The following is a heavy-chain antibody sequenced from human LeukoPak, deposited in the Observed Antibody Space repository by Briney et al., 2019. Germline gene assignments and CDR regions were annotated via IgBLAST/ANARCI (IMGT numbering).Heavy chain of an antibody. CDR3: ARDLGITMIVPHNY. Sequence: GASVKVSCKASGYTFTGYHMHWVRQAPGQGLEWMGWINPNSGGTNYARKFQGRVTMTRDTSISTAYMELSRLRSDDTAVYYCARDLGITMIVPHNYWGQGTLVTVSS. D-gene: IGHD3-22*01. J-gene: IGHJ4*02. V-gene: IGHV1-2*02. CDR2: INPNSGGT. CDR1: GYTFTGYH.